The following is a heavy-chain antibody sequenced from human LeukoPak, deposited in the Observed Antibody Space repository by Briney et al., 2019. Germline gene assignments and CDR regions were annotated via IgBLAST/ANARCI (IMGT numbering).Heavy chain of an antibody. V-gene: IGHV1-69*06. CDR3: ARGHYYGSGSYYRYYYYYMDV. CDR2: IIPTFGTA. Sequence: SVKVSCKASGYTFTSYAISWVRQAPGQGLEWMGGIIPTFGTANYAQKFQGRVTITADKSTSTAYMELSSLRSEDTAVYYCARGHYYGSGSYYRYYYYYMDVWGKGTTVTVSS. D-gene: IGHD3-10*01. CDR1: GYTFTSYA. J-gene: IGHJ6*03.